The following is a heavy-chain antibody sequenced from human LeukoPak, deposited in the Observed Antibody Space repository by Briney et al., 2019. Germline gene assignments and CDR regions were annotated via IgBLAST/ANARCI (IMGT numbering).Heavy chain of an antibody. V-gene: IGHV3-21*01. D-gene: IGHD1-26*01. CDR2: ISSSSYI. CDR3: ARSGAIVGATEWRPFDY. J-gene: IGHJ4*02. CDR1: GFTFGSYS. Sequence: PGGSLRLSCAASGFTFGSYSMNWVRQAPGKGLEWVSSISSSSYIYYADSVKGRFTISRDNAKNSLYLQMNSLRAEDTAVYYCARSGAIVGATEWRPFDYWGQGTLVTVSS.